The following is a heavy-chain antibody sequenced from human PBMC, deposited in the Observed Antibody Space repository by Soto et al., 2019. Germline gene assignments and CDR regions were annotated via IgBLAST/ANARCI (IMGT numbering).Heavy chain of an antibody. D-gene: IGHD2-15*01. V-gene: IGHV4-4*07. Sequence: SETLSLTCTVSGDSISDYFYWSWIRQPAGKGLEWIGRIYTDGTTKYNPSLKSRVTLSLDKSKDQFSLRLSSVTAADTAVYYFAREVRGGFTGIFDQWGRGSRVTVSS. CDR1: GDSISDYFY. J-gene: IGHJ4*02. CDR2: IYTDGTT. CDR3: AREVRGGFTGIFDQ.